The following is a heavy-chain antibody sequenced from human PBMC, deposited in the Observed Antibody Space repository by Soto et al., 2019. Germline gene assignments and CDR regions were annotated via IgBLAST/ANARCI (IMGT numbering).Heavy chain of an antibody. D-gene: IGHD3-9*01. J-gene: IGHJ4*02. V-gene: IGHV4-39*01. CDR1: GGSISSSSYY. CDR3: ARRYYYILTGYHYYFDY. Sequence: QLQLQESGPGLVKPSETLSLTCTVSGGSISSSSYYWGWIRQPPGKGLEWIGSIYYSGSTYYNPSLKSRVTISVDTSYNQFSLRLSSVTAADTAVYYCARRYYYILTGYHYYFDYWGQGTLVTVSS. CDR2: IYYSGST.